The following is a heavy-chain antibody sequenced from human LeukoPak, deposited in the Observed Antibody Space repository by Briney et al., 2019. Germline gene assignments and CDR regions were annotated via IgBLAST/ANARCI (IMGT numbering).Heavy chain of an antibody. V-gene: IGHV3-49*04. J-gene: IGHJ4*02. Sequence: PGGSLRLSCTASGFSSGYYAMSWVRQAPGKGLEWVGFIRSKAYGGTTDYAASVKGRFTISRDDSKSIAYLEMNSLKIEDTAVYYCTRRGGWYSDYWGQGTLVTVSS. CDR1: GFSSGYYA. CDR2: IRSKAYGGTT. D-gene: IGHD6-19*01. CDR3: TRRGGWYSDY.